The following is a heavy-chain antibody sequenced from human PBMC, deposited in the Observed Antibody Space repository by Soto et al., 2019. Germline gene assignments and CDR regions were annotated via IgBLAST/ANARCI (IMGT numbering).Heavy chain of an antibody. V-gene: IGHV3-23*01. CDR2: ISGSGGSI. CDR1: GFSFSKYA. Sequence: EVQLLESGGGLVEPGGSLRLSCAASGFSFSKYAMTWVRQAPGKGLEWVSAISGSGGSIYYADSVKGRFTISRDNSKNTLYLEMNSLRAEDTAVYYCAKEDQGYLYVEYYGMDVWGQGTTVTVSS. D-gene: IGHD1-1*01. J-gene: IGHJ6*02. CDR3: AKEDQGYLYVEYYGMDV.